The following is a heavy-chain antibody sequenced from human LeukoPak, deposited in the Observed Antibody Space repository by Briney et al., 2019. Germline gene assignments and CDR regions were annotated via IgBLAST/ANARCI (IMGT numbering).Heavy chain of an antibody. CDR3: ARGANYYDSSGYYVLQH. Sequence: SETLSLTCTVSGGSISSSSYYWGWIRQPPGKGLEWIGSIYYSGNTYYNPSLKSRVTISVDRSKNQFSLKLSSVTAADTAVYYCARGANYYDSSGYYVLQHWGQGTLVTVSS. V-gene: IGHV4-39*07. J-gene: IGHJ1*01. D-gene: IGHD3-22*01. CDR2: IYYSGNT. CDR1: GGSISSSSYY.